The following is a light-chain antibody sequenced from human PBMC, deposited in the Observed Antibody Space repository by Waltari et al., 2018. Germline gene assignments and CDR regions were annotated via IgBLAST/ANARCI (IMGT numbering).Light chain of an antibody. CDR2: WAS. J-gene: IGKJ4*01. CDR3: QQYYSGLT. Sequence: DIVMTQSPDSLSLSLGDRATINCKSSQTILYNSNNKNYLSWYQQKPGQPPKLLIYWASTLDSGVPDRFSGSGSGTDFTLAISSLQAEDVAVYYCQQYYSGLTFGGGTRVEIK. CDR1: QTILYNSNNKNY. V-gene: IGKV4-1*01.